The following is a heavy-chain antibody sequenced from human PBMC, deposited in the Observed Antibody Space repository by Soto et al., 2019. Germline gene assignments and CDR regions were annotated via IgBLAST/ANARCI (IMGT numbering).Heavy chain of an antibody. CDR3: ARDIAVAGISSYYYGMDV. D-gene: IGHD6-19*01. J-gene: IGHJ6*02. Sequence: QVQLQESGPGLVKPSQTLSLTCTVFGGSISSGDYYWSWIRQHPGKGLEWIGYIYHSGSTDYNPSLGSRVTISLATSKNQLSLKMSFVTAADTAVYYCARDIAVAGISSYYYGMDVWGQGTTVTVSS. CDR2: IYHSGST. V-gene: IGHV4-31*03. CDR1: GGSISSGDYY.